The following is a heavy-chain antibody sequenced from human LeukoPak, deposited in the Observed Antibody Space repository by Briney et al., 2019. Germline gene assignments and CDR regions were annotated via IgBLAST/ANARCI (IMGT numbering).Heavy chain of an antibody. CDR1: GGSFSGYY. CDR2: INNSGST. Sequence: SETLSLTCAVYGGSFSGYYWSWVRQPPGKGLEWIGEINNSGSTNYNPSLKRRVTRSVNTSKNQFSLKLSSVTAADTAVYYCARGESSYGYYFDYWGQGTLVTVSS. D-gene: IGHD5-18*01. J-gene: IGHJ4*02. CDR3: ARGESSYGYYFDY. V-gene: IGHV4-34*01.